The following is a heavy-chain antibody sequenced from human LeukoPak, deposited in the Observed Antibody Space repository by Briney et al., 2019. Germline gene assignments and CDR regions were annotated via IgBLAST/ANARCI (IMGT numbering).Heavy chain of an antibody. J-gene: IGHJ3*02. CDR2: IYYSGST. CDR1: GGSISSYY. Sequence: SETLSLTCTVSGGSISSYYWSWIRQPPGKGLEWIGYIYYSGSTNYNPSLKSRVTISVDTSKNQFSLKLSSVTAADTAVYYRARDRSRLFDAFDIWGQGTMVTVSS. CDR3: ARDRSRLFDAFDI. D-gene: IGHD2-21*01. V-gene: IGHV4-59*01.